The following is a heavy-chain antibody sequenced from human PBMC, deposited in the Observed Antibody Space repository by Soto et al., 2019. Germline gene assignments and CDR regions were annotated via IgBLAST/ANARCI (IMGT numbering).Heavy chain of an antibody. J-gene: IGHJ3*02. D-gene: IGHD5-18*01. CDR2: ISSSSSYI. Sequence: EVQLVESGGGLVKPGGSLRLSCAASGFTFSSYSMNWVRQAPGKGLEWVSSISSSSSYIYYADSVKGRFTISRDNAKNSLYLQMNSRRAEDTAVYYCARAESSGIQRWLQYAFDIWGQGTMVTVSS. CDR3: ARAESSGIQRWLQYAFDI. V-gene: IGHV3-21*01. CDR1: GFTFSSYS.